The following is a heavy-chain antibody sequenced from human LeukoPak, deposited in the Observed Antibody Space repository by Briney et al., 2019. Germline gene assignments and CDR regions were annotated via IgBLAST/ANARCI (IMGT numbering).Heavy chain of an antibody. Sequence: ASVKVSCKASGYTFTSYDINWVRQATGQGLEWMGWMNPNSGNTGYAQKFQGRVTITRNTSISTAYMELSSLRSEDTAVYYCATGLAYVSSSWYGTGGYWGQGTLVTVSS. CDR2: MNPNSGNT. CDR3: ATGLAYVSSSWYGTGGY. D-gene: IGHD6-13*01. J-gene: IGHJ4*02. V-gene: IGHV1-8*03. CDR1: GYTFTSYD.